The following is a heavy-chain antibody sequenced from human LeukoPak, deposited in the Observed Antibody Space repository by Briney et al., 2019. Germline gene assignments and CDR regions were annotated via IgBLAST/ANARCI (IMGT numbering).Heavy chain of an antibody. Sequence: GRSLRLSRAASGFTFSRYAMHGVRQAPGKGLEGVAVISYDGNNKYYADSVRGRFTISRDNSKNTLYLQMNSLRAKDPAVDYCARDLCSGGSCYTGIDYWGQGTLVTVSS. D-gene: IGHD2-15*01. CDR3: ARDLCSGGSCYTGIDY. V-gene: IGHV3-30-3*01. CDR2: ISYDGNNK. CDR1: GFTFSRYA. J-gene: IGHJ4*02.